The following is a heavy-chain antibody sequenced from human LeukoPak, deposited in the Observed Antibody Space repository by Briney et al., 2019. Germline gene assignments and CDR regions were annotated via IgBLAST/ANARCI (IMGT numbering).Heavy chain of an antibody. CDR1: GGSFSGYY. J-gene: IGHJ3*02. V-gene: IGHV4-34*01. CDR2: INHSGST. Sequence: SETLSLTCAVYGGSFSGYYWSWIRQPPGKGLEWIGEINHSGSTNYNPSLKSRVTISVDTSKNQFSLKLSSVTAADTAVYYCARVVLVGGAFDIWGQGTMVTVSS. CDR3: ARVVLVGGAFDI.